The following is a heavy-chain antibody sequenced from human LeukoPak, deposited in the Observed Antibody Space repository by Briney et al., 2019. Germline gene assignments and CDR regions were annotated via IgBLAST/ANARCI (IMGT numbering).Heavy chain of an antibody. CDR1: GGSISSYY. D-gene: IGHD3-10*01. CDR3: ARAGFGELLYYYYYMDV. Sequence: SETLSLTCTVSGGSISSYYCSWIRQPPGKGLEWIGYIYYSGSTNYNPSLKSRVTISVDTSKNQFSLKLSSVTAADTAVYYCARAGFGELLYYYYYMDVWGKGTTVTVSS. J-gene: IGHJ6*03. CDR2: IYYSGST. V-gene: IGHV4-59*01.